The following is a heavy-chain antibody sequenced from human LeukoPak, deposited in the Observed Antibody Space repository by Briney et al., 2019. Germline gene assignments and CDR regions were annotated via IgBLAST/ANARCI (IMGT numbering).Heavy chain of an antibody. CDR3: ARGGRRSSWKLDPYDAFDI. V-gene: IGHV1-46*01. D-gene: IGHD6-13*01. J-gene: IGHJ3*02. CDR2: INPSGGST. Sequence: ASVKVSCKASGYTFTSYYTHWVRQAPGQGLEWMGIINPSGGSTSYAQKFQGRVTMTRDTSTSTVYMELSSLRSEDTAVYYCARGGRRSSWKLDPYDAFDIWGQGTMVTVSS. CDR1: GYTFTSYY.